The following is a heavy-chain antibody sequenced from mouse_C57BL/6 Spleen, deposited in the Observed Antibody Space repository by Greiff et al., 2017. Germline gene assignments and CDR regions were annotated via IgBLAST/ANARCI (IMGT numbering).Heavy chain of an antibody. CDR2: IYPGDGDT. J-gene: IGHJ4*01. V-gene: IGHV1-82*01. Sequence: LQESGPELVKPGASVKISCKASGYAFSSSWMNWVKQRPGKGLEWIGRIYPGDGDTNYNGKFKGKATLTADKSSSTAYMQLSSLTSEDSAVYFCARGSGTPHAMDYWGQGTSVTVSS. D-gene: IGHD2-14*01. CDR1: GYAFSSSW. CDR3: ARGSGTPHAMDY.